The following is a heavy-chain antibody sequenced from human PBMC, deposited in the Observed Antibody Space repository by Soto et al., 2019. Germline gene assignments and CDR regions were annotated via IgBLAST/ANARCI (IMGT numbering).Heavy chain of an antibody. CDR1: GGSISSYY. Sequence: SETLSLTCTVSGGSISSYYWSWIRQPPGKGLEWIGYIYYSGSTNYNPSLKSRVTISVDTSKNQFSLKLSSVTAADTAVYYCAREYSYCSGGSCYSARQYYFDYWGQGTLVTVSS. CDR2: IYYSGST. CDR3: AREYSYCSGGSCYSARQYYFDY. J-gene: IGHJ4*02. D-gene: IGHD2-15*01. V-gene: IGHV4-59*01.